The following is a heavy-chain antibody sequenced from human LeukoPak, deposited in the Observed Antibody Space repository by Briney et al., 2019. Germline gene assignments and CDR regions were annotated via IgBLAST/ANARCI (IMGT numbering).Heavy chain of an antibody. CDR3: ARRRGRYSYGLPYYYYGMDV. CDR2: ITHSGST. V-gene: IGHV4-34*01. CDR1: GGSFSGYY. D-gene: IGHD5-18*01. Sequence: SETLSLTCAVYGGSFSGYYWSWIRQPPGKGLEWIGEITHSGSTNYNPSLKSRVTISVDTSKNQFSLKLSSVTAADTAVYYCARRRGRYSYGLPYYYYGMDVWGQGTTVTVSS. J-gene: IGHJ6*02.